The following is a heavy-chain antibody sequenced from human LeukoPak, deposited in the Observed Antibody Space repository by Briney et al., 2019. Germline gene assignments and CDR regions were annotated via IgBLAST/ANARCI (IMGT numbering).Heavy chain of an antibody. Sequence: ASVKVSCKASGYTFTSYGISWVRQAPGQGLEWMGWISAYNGNTNYARKLQGRVTMTTDTSTSTAYMELRSLRSDDTAVYYCAREGLYSSSPPRPRYYYMDVWGKGTTVTVSS. CDR1: GYTFTSYG. CDR3: AREGLYSSSPPRPRYYYMDV. D-gene: IGHD6-6*01. CDR2: ISAYNGNT. V-gene: IGHV1-18*01. J-gene: IGHJ6*03.